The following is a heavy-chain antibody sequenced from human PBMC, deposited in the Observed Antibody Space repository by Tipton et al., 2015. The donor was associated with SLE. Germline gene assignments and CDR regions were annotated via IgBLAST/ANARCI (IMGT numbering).Heavy chain of an antibody. CDR3: ARGYCSDGVCYGFGFFDY. CDR2: IYYRGTA. J-gene: IGHJ4*02. CDR1: GYSISTSDSNW. V-gene: IGHV4-28*03. D-gene: IGHD2-8*01. Sequence: TLSLTCAVSGYSISTSDSNWWGWIRQPPGKGLEWIGYIYYRGTAYYNPSLRSRVTISMDTSKNQFSLKMRSVTAADTAVYFCARGYCSDGVCYGFGFFDYWGQGNLVTVSS.